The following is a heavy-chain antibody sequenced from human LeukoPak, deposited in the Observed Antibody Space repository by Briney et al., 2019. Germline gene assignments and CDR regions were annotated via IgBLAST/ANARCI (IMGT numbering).Heavy chain of an antibody. V-gene: IGHV3-64*01. CDR1: GFTFSSYA. CDR3: AREAYYYYYMDV. CDR2: ISNDGDST. Sequence: GGSLRLSCAASGFTFSSYAMHWVRQAPGKGLEYVSGISNDGDSTYYAYSVKGRFTMSRDNSKNTLYLQMNSLRAEDTAVYYCAREAYYYYYMDVWGKGTTVTISS. J-gene: IGHJ6*03.